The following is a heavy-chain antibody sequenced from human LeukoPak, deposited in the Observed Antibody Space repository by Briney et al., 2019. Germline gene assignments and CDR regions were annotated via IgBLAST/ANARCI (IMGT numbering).Heavy chain of an antibody. CDR1: GGTFSSYA. J-gene: IGHJ4*02. CDR3: ARTGDSSYDLRVN. D-gene: IGHD5-12*01. Sequence: SVKVSCKASGGTFSSYAISWVRQAPGEGLEWRGRITPIFGTANYAQKFQGRVTITTDESTSTAYMEPRSLRSTDRAVYSFARTGDSSYDLRVNWGEGTLVTVSS. V-gene: IGHV1-69*05. CDR2: ITPIFGTA.